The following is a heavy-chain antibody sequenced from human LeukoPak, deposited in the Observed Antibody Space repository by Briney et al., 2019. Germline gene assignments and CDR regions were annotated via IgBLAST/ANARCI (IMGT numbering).Heavy chain of an antibody. Sequence: GGSLRLSCAASGFTFSSYWMSWVRQAPGKGLEWVANIKQDGSEKYYVDSVKGRFTISRDNAKNSLYLQMNSLRAEDTAVYYCARGTNWSPLDFDYWGQGTLVTVSS. J-gene: IGHJ4*02. CDR1: GFTFSSYW. CDR2: IKQDGSEK. D-gene: IGHD1-20*01. V-gene: IGHV3-7*03. CDR3: ARGTNWSPLDFDY.